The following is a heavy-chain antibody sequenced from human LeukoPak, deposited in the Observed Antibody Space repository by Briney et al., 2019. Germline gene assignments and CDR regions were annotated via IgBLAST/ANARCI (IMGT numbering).Heavy chain of an antibody. CDR1: GYTFTGYY. CDR2: INPNSGGT. J-gene: IGHJ3*02. CDR3: ARCSFFPDAFDI. D-gene: IGHD3-10*02. V-gene: IGHV1-2*02. Sequence: ASVKLSCKAFGYTFTGYYMHWVRQAPGQGLEWMGWINPNSGGTNYAQKFQGRVTMTRDTSISTAYMELSRLRSDDTAVCYCARCSFFPDAFDIWGQGTMVTVSS.